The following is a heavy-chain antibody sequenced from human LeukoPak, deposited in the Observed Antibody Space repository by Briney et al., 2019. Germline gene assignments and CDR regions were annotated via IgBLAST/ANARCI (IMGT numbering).Heavy chain of an antibody. Sequence: GKSLRLSCAASGFTFSSFPFHWVRQAPGKGLEWVAAISTDGSYKYHGDSVKGRFTISRDNPMNTLYLQMNGLRPDDTAVYYCARSLIPGRWYFDLWGRGTLVTVSS. V-gene: IGHV3-30*04. CDR2: ISTDGSYK. CDR3: ARSLIPGRWYFDL. D-gene: IGHD3-16*01. J-gene: IGHJ2*01. CDR1: GFTFSSFP.